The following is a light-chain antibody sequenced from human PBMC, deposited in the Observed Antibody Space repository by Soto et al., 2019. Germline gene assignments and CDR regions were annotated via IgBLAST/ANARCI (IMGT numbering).Light chain of an antibody. CDR3: QQSFTTPPYT. J-gene: IGKJ2*01. CDR1: QSIRTY. Sequence: DIQVTQSPSSLSASVGDRVTITCRASQSIRTYLNWYQQRPGKPPKLVIQTASTLQSGVPSRFSGSGSGTDFTLTISSLQVEDFATYFCQQSFTTPPYTFGQGTKLDIK. V-gene: IGKV1-39*01. CDR2: TAS.